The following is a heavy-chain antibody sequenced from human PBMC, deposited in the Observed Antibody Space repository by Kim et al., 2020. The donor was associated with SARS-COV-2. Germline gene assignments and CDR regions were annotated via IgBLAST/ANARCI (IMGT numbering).Heavy chain of an antibody. CDR2: IYYSGST. J-gene: IGHJ4*02. Sequence: SETLSLTCTVSGGSISSYYWSWIRQPPGKGLEWIGYIYYSGSTNYNPSLKSRVTISVDTYKNQFSLKLSSVTAADTAVYYCARGWTYSGSYYFDYWGQGTLVTVSS. CDR1: GGSISSYY. CDR3: ARGWTYSGSYYFDY. D-gene: IGHD1-26*01. V-gene: IGHV4-59*01.